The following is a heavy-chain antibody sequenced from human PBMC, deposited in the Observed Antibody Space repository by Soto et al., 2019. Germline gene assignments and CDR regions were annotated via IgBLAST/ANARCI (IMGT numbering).Heavy chain of an antibody. D-gene: IGHD6-19*01. V-gene: IGHV1-8*01. CDR2: MNANSGNT. J-gene: IGHJ4*02. CDR3: ANGLSRGWSMGY. CDR1: GYTFTSYD. Sequence: QVQLVQSGAEVKKPGASVKVSCKASGYTFTSYDINWVRQATGQGLEWMGWMNANSGNTGYAQKFQGRVTMTTNTSISTAYMELISLRSEDTAVYYCANGLSRGWSMGYWGQGTLVTVSS.